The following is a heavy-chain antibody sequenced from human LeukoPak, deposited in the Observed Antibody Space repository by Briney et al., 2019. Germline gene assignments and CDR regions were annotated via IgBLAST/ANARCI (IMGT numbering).Heavy chain of an antibody. CDR3: AREALSGRGLDY. CDR1: GFTFSSYS. D-gene: IGHD3-3*01. V-gene: IGHV3-48*02. CDR2: ITSSGSSK. Sequence: GGSLRLSCAASGFTFSSYSMNWVRQAPGKGLEWVSYITSSGSSKYYADSVKGRFTISRDNAKTSLYLQMNSLRDEDTAIYYCAREALSGRGLDYWGQGTLVTVSS. J-gene: IGHJ4*02.